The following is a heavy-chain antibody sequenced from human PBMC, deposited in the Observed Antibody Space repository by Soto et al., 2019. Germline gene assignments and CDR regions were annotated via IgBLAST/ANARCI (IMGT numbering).Heavy chain of an antibody. D-gene: IGHD6-19*01. J-gene: IGHJ4*02. CDR3: ARDKGGTIAVAGPFDY. CDR2: ISAYNGNT. Sequence: ASVKVSCKASGYTFTSYGISWVRQAPGQGLEWMGWISAYNGNTNYAQKLQGRVTMTTDTSTSTAYMELRSLRSDDTAVYYCARDKGGTIAVAGPFDYWGQGTLVTVSS. V-gene: IGHV1-18*01. CDR1: GYTFTSYG.